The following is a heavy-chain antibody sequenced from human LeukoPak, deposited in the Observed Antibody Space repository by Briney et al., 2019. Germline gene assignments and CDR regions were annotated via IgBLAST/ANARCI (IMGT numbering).Heavy chain of an antibody. V-gene: IGHV3-30-3*01. CDR1: GFTFSSYA. J-gene: IGHJ4*02. CDR3: ARAGYGDYGGGY. CDR2: ISYDGNNK. D-gene: IGHD4-17*01. Sequence: GGSLRLSCAASGFTFSSYAMHWVRQAPGKGLEWVAVISYDGNNKYYADSVKGRFTISRDNSKSTLYLQMNSLRAEDTAVYYCARAGYGDYGGGYWGQGTLVTVSS.